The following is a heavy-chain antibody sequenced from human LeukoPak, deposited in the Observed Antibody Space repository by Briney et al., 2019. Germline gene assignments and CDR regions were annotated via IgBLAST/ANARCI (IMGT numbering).Heavy chain of an antibody. D-gene: IGHD3-22*01. V-gene: IGHV1-69*01. J-gene: IGHJ4*02. CDR1: GGTFSIYA. CDR3: AREWNYESNGYFYYY. Sequence: SVKVSCKASGGTFSIYAISWVRQAPGQGLEWMGGIIPIFGTANYAQKFQGRVTITADESTSTAYLELSRLRFEDTAVYYCAREWNYESNGYFYYYWGQGTLVTVSS. CDR2: IIPIFGTA.